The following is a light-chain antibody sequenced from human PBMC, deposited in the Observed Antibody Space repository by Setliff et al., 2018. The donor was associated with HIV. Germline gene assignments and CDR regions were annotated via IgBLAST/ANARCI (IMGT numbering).Light chain of an antibody. Sequence: SVLTQPASVSGSPGQSITISCIGNNTNVGNYNVVSWYQQHPGKAPKLMIFEVRKRPSGVSNRFSGSKSGNTASLTISGLQAEDEADYYCSSYAGSSTLYVFGTGTKVTV. CDR1: NTNVGNYNV. V-gene: IGLV2-14*02. J-gene: IGLJ1*01. CDR2: EVR. CDR3: SSYAGSSTLYV.